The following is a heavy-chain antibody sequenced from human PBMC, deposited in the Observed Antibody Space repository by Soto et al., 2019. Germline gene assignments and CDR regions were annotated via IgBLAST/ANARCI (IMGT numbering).Heavy chain of an antibody. J-gene: IGHJ4*02. CDR3: ATLRFCTSSSCYGREGGY. CDR2: ISGTGANT. D-gene: IGHD2-2*01. Sequence: GVLRLSCAASGFTFSSYALSWVRQVPGKGLEWVSAISGTGANTYYADSVKGRFTISRDNSKSTLYLQMNSLRADDAAVYYCATLRFCTSSSCYGREGGYWGQGTLVTVSS. CDR1: GFTFSSYA. V-gene: IGHV3-23*01.